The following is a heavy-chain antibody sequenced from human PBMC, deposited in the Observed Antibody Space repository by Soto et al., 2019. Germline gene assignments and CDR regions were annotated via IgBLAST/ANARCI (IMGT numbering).Heavy chain of an antibody. D-gene: IGHD3-16*01. CDR2: IYDNGNT. V-gene: IGHV4-30-2*01. J-gene: IGHJ5*02. CDR1: GGSLSSGGYS. Sequence: QLQLQESGSGLVKPSQTLSLTCAVSGGSLSSGGYSWNWIRQPPGKALEWIGYIYDNGNTYYTPSLKSRVAISVARSKTPFALNLTSVTAADTAVYFCARVGGWVDPWGQGTLVTVSA. CDR3: ARVGGWVDP.